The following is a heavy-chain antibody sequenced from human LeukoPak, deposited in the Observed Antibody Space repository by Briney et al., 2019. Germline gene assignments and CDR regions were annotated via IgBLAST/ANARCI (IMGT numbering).Heavy chain of an antibody. CDR2: ISGSGGST. Sequence: GGSLRLSCAASGFTFSSYAMSWVRQAPGKGLEWVSAISGSGGSTYYADSVKGRFTISRDNSKNTLYLQMNSLRAEDTAVYYCAKAGESGYSFYYYMDVWGKGTTVTVSS. J-gene: IGHJ6*03. CDR1: GFTFSSYA. CDR3: AKAGESGYSFYYYMDV. D-gene: IGHD3-16*01. V-gene: IGHV3-23*01.